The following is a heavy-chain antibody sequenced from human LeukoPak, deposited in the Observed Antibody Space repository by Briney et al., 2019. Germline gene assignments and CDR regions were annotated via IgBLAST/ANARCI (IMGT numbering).Heavy chain of an antibody. D-gene: IGHD1-26*01. J-gene: IGHJ5*02. V-gene: IGHV4-34*01. Sequence: KASETLSLTCAVYGGSFSGYYWSWIRQPPGKGLEWIGEINHSGSTNYNPSLKSRVTISVDTSKNQFSLKLSSVTAADTAVYYCARGPPRIVGATSFRWFDPWGQGTLVTVSS. CDR3: ARGPPRIVGATSFRWFDP. CDR2: INHSGST. CDR1: GGSFSGYY.